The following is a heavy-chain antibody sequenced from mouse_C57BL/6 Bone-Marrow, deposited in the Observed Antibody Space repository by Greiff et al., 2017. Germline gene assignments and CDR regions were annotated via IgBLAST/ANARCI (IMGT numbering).Heavy chain of an antibody. CDR2: IYPNNGGN. CDR1: GYTFTDYY. Sequence: VQLQQSGPELVKPGASVKMSCKASGYTFTDYYMHWVKQSHGKSLEWIGYIYPNNGGNGYNQKFKGKATLTVVKSSSTAYMELRSLTSEDSAVYYGAREKGYWAWFAYWGQGTLVTVSA. V-gene: IGHV1-34*01. J-gene: IGHJ3*01. CDR3: AREKGYWAWFAY. D-gene: IGHD2-3*01.